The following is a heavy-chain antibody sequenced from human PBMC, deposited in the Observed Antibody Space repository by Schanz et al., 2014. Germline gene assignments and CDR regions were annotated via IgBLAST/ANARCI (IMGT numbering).Heavy chain of an antibody. D-gene: IGHD1-1*01. CDR3: ARDGVAATTDFEY. CDR2: ISYDGSNK. J-gene: IGHJ4*02. Sequence: VQLVESGGDLVKPGGSLRLSCAASGFTFSSYAMQWVRQAPGKGLEWVAVISYDGSNKHYADSVKGRFTISRDNAKSSLHLQMNSLRADDTAVYYCARDGVAATTDFEYWGQGALVTVSS. V-gene: IGHV3-30*04. CDR1: GFTFSSYA.